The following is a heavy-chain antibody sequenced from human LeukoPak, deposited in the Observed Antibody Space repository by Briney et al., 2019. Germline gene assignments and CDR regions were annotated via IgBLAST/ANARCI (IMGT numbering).Heavy chain of an antibody. Sequence: GGSLRLSCAASGFRFSSYWMSWLRQAPGKGLEWVANIKQGGNEEYYVDPVKGRFTISRDNAENALYLQMNNLRVEDTAVYYCARTLSTTIFGVDPFDYWGQGTLVTVSS. CDR1: GFRFSSYW. CDR3: ARTLSTTIFGVDPFDY. V-gene: IGHV3-7*01. D-gene: IGHD3-3*01. CDR2: IKQGGNEE. J-gene: IGHJ4*02.